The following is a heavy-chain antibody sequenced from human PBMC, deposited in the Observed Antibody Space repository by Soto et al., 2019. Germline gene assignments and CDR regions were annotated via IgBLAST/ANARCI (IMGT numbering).Heavy chain of an antibody. CDR3: ARGYCSGGSCYRFNFDY. CDR1: GGTISSYD. CDR2: IYYSGST. Sequence: PSETMALTCSVSGGTISSYDWSWIRQNPGKGLEWIGYIYYSGSTNYNPSLKSRVTISVDTSKNQFSLKLSSVTAADTAVYYCARGYCSGGSCYRFNFDYWGQGTLVTVSS. J-gene: IGHJ4*02. V-gene: IGHV4-59*01. D-gene: IGHD2-15*01.